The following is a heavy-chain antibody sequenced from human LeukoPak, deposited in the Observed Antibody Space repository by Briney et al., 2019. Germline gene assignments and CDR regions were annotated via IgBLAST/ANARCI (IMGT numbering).Heavy chain of an antibody. V-gene: IGHV1-18*01. CDR1: GYTFTSYG. CDR2: ISAYNGNT. CDR3: ARDVGIAAAGYYYYYYMDV. D-gene: IGHD6-13*01. J-gene: IGHJ6*03. Sequence: ASVKVSCKASGYTFTSYGISWVRQAPGQGLEWMGWISAYNGNTNYAQKLQGRVTMTTDTSTSTAYMELSRLRSDDTAVYYCARDVGIAAAGYYYYYYMDVWGKGTTVTVSS.